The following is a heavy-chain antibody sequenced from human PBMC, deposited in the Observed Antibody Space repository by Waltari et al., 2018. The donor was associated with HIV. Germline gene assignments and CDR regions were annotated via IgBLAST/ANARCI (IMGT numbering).Heavy chain of an antibody. Sequence: EVQLVESGGDLVKPGGSLRLSCAASGFTFSNAGMTWVRQAPGKGLEWVGRIKSRADGGTTDHAAPVKDRFTISRDDSKSTLFLQMNSLKTEDTAVYYCTTAPDYWGQGTLVTVSS. CDR1: GFTFSNAG. CDR3: TTAPDY. J-gene: IGHJ4*02. CDR2: IKSRADGGTT. V-gene: IGHV3-15*01.